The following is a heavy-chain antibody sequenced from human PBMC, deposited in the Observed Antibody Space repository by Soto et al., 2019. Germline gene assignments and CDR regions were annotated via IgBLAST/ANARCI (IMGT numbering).Heavy chain of an antibody. D-gene: IGHD1-26*01. CDR1: GYTFTSYY. Sequence: GASVKVSCKASGYTFTSYYMHWVRQAPGQGLEWMGIINPIGGSTSYAQKFQGRVTMTRDTSTSTVYMELSSLRSEDTAVYYCGRDSVGAGGLPFFDYWGQGTLVTVSS. CDR3: GRDSVGAGGLPFFDY. J-gene: IGHJ4*02. CDR2: INPIGGST. V-gene: IGHV1-46*01.